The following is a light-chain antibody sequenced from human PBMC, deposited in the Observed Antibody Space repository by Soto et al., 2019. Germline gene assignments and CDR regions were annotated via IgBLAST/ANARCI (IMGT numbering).Light chain of an antibody. Sequence: QSVLTQPASVSGSPGQSITLSCTGTSSDVGGHNYVSWYQQHPGKAPKFMIFEVSNRPSGVSNRVSGSKSGNTASLTISGLQAEDEADYYCSSYTSTNTWVFGGGTKLTVL. V-gene: IGLV2-14*01. CDR1: SSDVGGHNY. J-gene: IGLJ3*02. CDR3: SSYTSTNTWV. CDR2: EVS.